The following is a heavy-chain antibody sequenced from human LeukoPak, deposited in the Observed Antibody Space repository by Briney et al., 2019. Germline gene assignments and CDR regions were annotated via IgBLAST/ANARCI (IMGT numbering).Heavy chain of an antibody. D-gene: IGHD2-15*01. Sequence: GGSLRLSCAASGFTFSSYSMNWVRQAPGKGLEWVSSISSSSSYIYYADSVKGRFTISRDNAKNSLYLQMNSLRAEDTAVYYCAKDPSVCSGGSCYFDYWGQGTLVTVSS. J-gene: IGHJ4*02. CDR1: GFTFSSYS. CDR3: AKDPSVCSGGSCYFDY. V-gene: IGHV3-21*04. CDR2: ISSSSSYI.